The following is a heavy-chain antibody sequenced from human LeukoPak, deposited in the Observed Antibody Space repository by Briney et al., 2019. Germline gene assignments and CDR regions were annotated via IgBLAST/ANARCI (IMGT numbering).Heavy chain of an antibody. CDR1: GYSFTSYW. J-gene: IGHJ4*02. Sequence: GESLKISCQGSGYSFTSYWIGWVRQLPGKGLEWMGIIYPGDSDTRYSPSFQGQVTISADKSISTAYLQWSSLKASDTAMYYCARQLVWFGELMGYWGQGTLVTVSS. CDR3: ARQLVWFGELMGY. CDR2: IYPGDSDT. V-gene: IGHV5-51*01. D-gene: IGHD3-10*01.